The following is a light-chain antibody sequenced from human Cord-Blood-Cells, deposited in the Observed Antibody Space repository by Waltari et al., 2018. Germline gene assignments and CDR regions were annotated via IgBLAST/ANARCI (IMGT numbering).Light chain of an antibody. CDR3: QQYNNWFGA. Sequence: EIVMTQSPATLSVSPGERANLPCRASQSVSSNLAWYQQKPGQAPRLLIYGASTRATGIPARFSGSGSGTEFTLTISSLQSEDFAVYYCQQYNNWFGAFGPGTKVDIK. CDR2: GAS. V-gene: IGKV3-15*01. J-gene: IGKJ3*01. CDR1: QSVSSN.